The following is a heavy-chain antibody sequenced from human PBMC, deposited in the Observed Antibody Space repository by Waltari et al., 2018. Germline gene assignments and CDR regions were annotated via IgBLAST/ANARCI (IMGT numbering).Heavy chain of an antibody. CDR3: ARVVRGSSWLRDAFDI. V-gene: IGHV3-7*03. J-gene: IGHJ3*02. Sequence: EVQLVESGGGLVQPGGSLRLSCAASGFTFSSYWMSWVRQAPGKGLEWVANIKQDGSEKYYVDSVKGRFTISRDNAKNSLYLQMSSLRSEDTAVYYCARVVRGSSWLRDAFDIWGQGTMVTVSS. CDR1: GFTFSSYW. CDR2: IKQDGSEK. D-gene: IGHD6-13*01.